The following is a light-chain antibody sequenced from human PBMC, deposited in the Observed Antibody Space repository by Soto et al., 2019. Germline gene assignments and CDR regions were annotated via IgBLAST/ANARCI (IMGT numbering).Light chain of an antibody. J-gene: IGLJ3*02. CDR1: SSNIGAGYD. CDR2: GNS. Sequence: QSVLTQPPSVSGAPGQRVTISCTGSSSNIGAGYDVHWYQQLPGTAPKLLIYGNSNRPSGVPDRFSGSKSGTSASLAITGLQAEDEADYYCQSYDSSLSGPTWVFGGGTQLTVL. CDR3: QSYDSSLSGPTWV. V-gene: IGLV1-40*01.